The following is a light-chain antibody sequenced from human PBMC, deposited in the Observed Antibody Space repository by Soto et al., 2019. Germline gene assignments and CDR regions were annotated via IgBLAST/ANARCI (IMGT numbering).Light chain of an antibody. V-gene: IGKV3-20*01. J-gene: IGKJ4*01. CDR1: QSVSSSY. CDR3: QQYGSSPLT. Sequence: EIVLTQSPGTLSLSPGERATLSCRASQSVSSSYLAWYQQKPGQAPRLLIYGASSRATGIPDRFSGSGSGTDFTLTISRLEPEDFAVYYRQQYGSSPLTFXGGTKVDIK. CDR2: GAS.